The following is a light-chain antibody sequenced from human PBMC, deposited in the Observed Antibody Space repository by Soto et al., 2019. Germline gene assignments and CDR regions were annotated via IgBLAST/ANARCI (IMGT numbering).Light chain of an antibody. V-gene: IGKV2-28*01. J-gene: IGKJ1*01. CDR3: MQALQTPRT. CDR1: QSLLHSNGYNY. CDR2: LGS. Sequence: DIVMTQSPLSLPVTPGEPASISCRSSQSLLHSNGYNYLDWYLQKPVQSPQLLIYLGSNRASGVPDRLSGSGSGTDFTLKISRVEAEDVGVYYCMQALQTPRTFGQGTNVEIK.